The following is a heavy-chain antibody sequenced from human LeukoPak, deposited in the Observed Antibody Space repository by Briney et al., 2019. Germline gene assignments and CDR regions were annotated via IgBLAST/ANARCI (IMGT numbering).Heavy chain of an antibody. CDR3: ARDLEYYGSGTYEG. Sequence: PGRSLRLSCAAAAFTFSSYSMNSVRQAPGKWLEWVSYISSGSSTIYYADSVKGRFTKSRVNPKNSLYLQMNSLRAEDTAVYYGARDLEYYGSGTYEGWGQGTLVTVSS. D-gene: IGHD3-10*01. CDR1: AFTFSSYS. J-gene: IGHJ4*02. CDR2: ISSGSSTI. V-gene: IGHV3-48*01.